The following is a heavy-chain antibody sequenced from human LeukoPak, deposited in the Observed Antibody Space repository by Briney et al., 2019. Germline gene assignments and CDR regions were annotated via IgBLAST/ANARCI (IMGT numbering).Heavy chain of an antibody. CDR3: ARHPTGYSSGKRPDY. V-gene: IGHV4-39*01. J-gene: IGHJ4*02. D-gene: IGHD6-19*01. CDR1: GGSISSSSYY. Sequence: SETLSLTCTVSGGSISSSSYYWGWIRQPPGKGLEWIGSIYYSGSTYYNPSLKSRVTISVDTSKNQFSLKLSSVTAADTAVYYCARHPTGYSSGKRPDYWGQGTLVTVSS. CDR2: IYYSGST.